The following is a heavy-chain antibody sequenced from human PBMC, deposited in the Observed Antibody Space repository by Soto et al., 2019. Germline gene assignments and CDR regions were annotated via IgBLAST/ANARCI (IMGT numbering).Heavy chain of an antibody. CDR1: GFSLSTSGVG. CDR2: IYWDDDK. J-gene: IGHJ4*02. Sequence: QITLKESGPTLVKPTQTLTLTCTFSGFSLSTSGVGVGWIRQPPGKALEWLALIYWDDDKRYSPSLKSRLTTPKDTSTNQVVLTTTNMDPVDTATYYGAHRRYSWFDYWGQGTLVTVSS. V-gene: IGHV2-5*02. CDR3: AHRRYSWFDY. D-gene: IGHD1-20*01.